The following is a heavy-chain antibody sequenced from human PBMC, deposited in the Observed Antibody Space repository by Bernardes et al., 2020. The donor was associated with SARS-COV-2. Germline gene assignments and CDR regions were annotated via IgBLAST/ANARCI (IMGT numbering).Heavy chain of an antibody. CDR2: INPANGNT. V-gene: IGHV1-18*03. J-gene: IGHJ4*02. D-gene: IGHD3-9*01. Sequence: ASVKVSCKASGYTFSNYGLSWVRQAPGQGLEWVGWINPANGNTKYAQKFQDRVTLTTDTSASTAYMELRSLRSDDMAVYYCARDGRYFDWLLFGVHSDYWGQGTQVTVSS. CDR1: GYTFSNYG. CDR3: ARDGRYFDWLLFGVHSDY.